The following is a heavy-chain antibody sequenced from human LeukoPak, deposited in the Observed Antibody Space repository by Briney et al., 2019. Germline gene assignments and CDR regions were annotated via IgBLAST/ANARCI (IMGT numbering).Heavy chain of an antibody. V-gene: IGHV4-30-2*01. CDR3: ARVRSTGTLWFDP. D-gene: IGHD1-14*01. CDR2: IYHSGST. CDR1: GGSISSGGYS. J-gene: IGHJ5*02. Sequence: SETLSLTCAVSGGSISSGGYSWSWIRQPPGKGLEWIGYIYHSGSTYYNPSLKSRVTISVDRSKNQFSLKLSSVTAADTAVYYCARVRSTGTLWFDPWGQGTLVTVSS.